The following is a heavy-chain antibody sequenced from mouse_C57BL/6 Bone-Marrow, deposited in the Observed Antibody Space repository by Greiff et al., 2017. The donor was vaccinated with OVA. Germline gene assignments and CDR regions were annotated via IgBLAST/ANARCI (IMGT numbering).Heavy chain of an antibody. V-gene: IGHV1-7*01. J-gene: IGHJ2*01. Sequence: VQLQQSGAELAKPGASVKLSCKASGYTFTSYWMHWVKQRPGQGLEWIGYINPSSGYTKYNQKFKDKATLTADKSSSTAYMQLSSLTYEDSAVYYCEREPYSIYYFGYWGEGTTVTDSS. CDR3: EREPYSIYYFGY. CDR2: INPSSGYT. CDR1: GYTFTSYW. D-gene: IGHD2-5*01.